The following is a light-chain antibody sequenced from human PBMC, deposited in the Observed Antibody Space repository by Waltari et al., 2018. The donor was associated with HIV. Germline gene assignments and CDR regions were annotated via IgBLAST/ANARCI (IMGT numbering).Light chain of an antibody. CDR2: GAS. CDR1: QSVWSN. J-gene: IGKJ4*01. CDR3: EQYYNWLT. Sequence: MVMTKTPATLSVSPGERATLSCRASQSVWSNLAWYQQNPGPAPRLLIYGASTRATGIPARFSCSGSGTEFTLTISSLQSEDFAVYYCEQYYNWLTFGGGTKVEIK. V-gene: IGKV3-15*01.